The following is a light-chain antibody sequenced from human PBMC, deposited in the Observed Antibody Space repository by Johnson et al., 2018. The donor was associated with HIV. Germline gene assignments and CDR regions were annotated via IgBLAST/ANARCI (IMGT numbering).Light chain of an antibody. CDR2: ENN. CDR3: GTWDSSLSAYV. V-gene: IGLV1-51*02. Sequence: QSMLTQPPSVSAAPGQKVTISCSGSSSNIGNNYVSWYQQLPGTAPKLLIYENNKRPSGIPDRFSGSKSGTSATLGITGLQTGDEADDYCGTWDSSLSAYVSGTGTKVTVL. J-gene: IGLJ1*01. CDR1: SSNIGNNY.